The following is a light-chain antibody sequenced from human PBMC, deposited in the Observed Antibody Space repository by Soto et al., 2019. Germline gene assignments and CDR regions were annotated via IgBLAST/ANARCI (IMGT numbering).Light chain of an antibody. Sequence: DIVMTQSPESLAVSLGERATSNCKSSQSVLYNSNNKNYLAWYQQKPGQPPKLLIYWASTRESGVPDRFSGSGSGTDFTLTISSLQAEDVAVYYCQQYYSTPQAFGQGTKVDIK. CDR1: QSVLYNSNNKNY. CDR2: WAS. J-gene: IGKJ1*01. V-gene: IGKV4-1*01. CDR3: QQYYSTPQA.